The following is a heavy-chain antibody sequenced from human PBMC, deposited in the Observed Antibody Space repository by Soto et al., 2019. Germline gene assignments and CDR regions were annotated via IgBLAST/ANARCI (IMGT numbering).Heavy chain of an antibody. CDR3: AVEGNGDRPFDY. Sequence: EVQLVESGGGLVKPGGSLRLSCAASGFTFSSYSMNWVRQAPGKGLEWVSSISSSSSYIYYADSVKGRFTISRDNAKNSLYLQMNSLSAEVTAVYYCAVEGNGDRPFDYCGQVTLVTVSS. V-gene: IGHV3-21*01. D-gene: IGHD4-17*01. J-gene: IGHJ4*02. CDR1: GFTFSSYS. CDR2: ISSSSSYI.